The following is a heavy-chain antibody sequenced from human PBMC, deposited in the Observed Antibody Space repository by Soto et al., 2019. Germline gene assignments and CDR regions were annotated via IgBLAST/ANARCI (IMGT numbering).Heavy chain of an antibody. J-gene: IGHJ6*02. CDR1: GGSISSGDYY. Sequence: SETLSLTCTVSGGSISSGDYYWSWIRQPPGKGLEWIGYIYYSGSTYYNPSLKSRVTISVDTSKNQFSLKLSSVTAVDTAVYYCARDNILGILYGGMDVWGQGTTVTVSS. D-gene: IGHD3-3*01. CDR3: ARDNILGILYGGMDV. V-gene: IGHV4-30-4*01. CDR2: IYYSGST.